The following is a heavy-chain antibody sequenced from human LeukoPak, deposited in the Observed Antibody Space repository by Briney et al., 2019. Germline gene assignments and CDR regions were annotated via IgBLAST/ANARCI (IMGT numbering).Heavy chain of an antibody. CDR1: GFTFSSYG. CDR2: ISYDGSNK. CDR3: AKDPGRDSMIVVGAFDI. D-gene: IGHD3-22*01. Sequence: PGGSLRLSCAASGFTFSSYGMHWVRQAPGKGLEWVAVISYDGSNKYYADSVKGRFTISRDNSKNTLYLQMNSLRAEDTAVYYCAKDPGRDSMIVVGAFDIWGQGTMVAVSS. V-gene: IGHV3-30*18. J-gene: IGHJ3*02.